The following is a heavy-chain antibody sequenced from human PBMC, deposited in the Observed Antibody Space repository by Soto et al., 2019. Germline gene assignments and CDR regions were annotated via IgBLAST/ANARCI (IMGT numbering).Heavy chain of an antibody. J-gene: IGHJ6*02. D-gene: IGHD2-15*01. CDR3: ARAYSGRLPRRADYYFAMDV. V-gene: IGHV3-13*05. CDR2: IGAADDP. Sequence: EVQLVESGGGVVQPGESLRLSCAASGFTFSAYDMHWVRQTTGKGLEWVSAIGAADDPYYLGSVKGRFTISRENAKNSLYLQMNSLRAEGTAVYYCARAYSGRLPRRADYYFAMDVWGQGTTVTVSS. CDR1: GFTFSAYD.